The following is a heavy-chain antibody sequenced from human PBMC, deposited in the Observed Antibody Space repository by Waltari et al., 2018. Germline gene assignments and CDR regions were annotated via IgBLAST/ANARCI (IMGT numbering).Heavy chain of an antibody. CDR2: IYTSGGT. D-gene: IGHD2-15*01. V-gene: IGHV4-4*07. Sequence: QVQLQESGPGLVKPSETLSLTCAVSGDSITTYYWSWIRQSAGKGLEWIGRIYTSGGTTYNPSLRSRVTMSVDMSKNHLSLKLSSVTAADTAVYYCAREGVVVDAVAVYYFDLWGQGARVTVSS. J-gene: IGHJ4*02. CDR3: AREGVVVDAVAVYYFDL. CDR1: GDSITTYY.